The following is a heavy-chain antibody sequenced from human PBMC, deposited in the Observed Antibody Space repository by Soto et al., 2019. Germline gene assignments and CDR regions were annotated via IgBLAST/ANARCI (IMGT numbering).Heavy chain of an antibody. CDR2: ISGSGGGT. V-gene: IGHV3-23*01. CDR1: GFTFSSYA. J-gene: IGHJ4*02. Sequence: GALRLYCAASGFTFSSYAMSWVRQAPGKGLEWVSTISGSGGGTYYADSMKGRFTISRDNSKNTLYLQMYSLRVEDTAVYYCARESDHWGQGTLVTVSS. CDR3: ARESDH.